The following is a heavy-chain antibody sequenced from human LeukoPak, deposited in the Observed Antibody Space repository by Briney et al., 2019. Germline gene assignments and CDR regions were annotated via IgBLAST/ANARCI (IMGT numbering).Heavy chain of an antibody. Sequence: SVKVSCKASGGTFSSYAISWVRQAPGQGLEWMGGIIPIFGTANYAQKFQGRVTITADESTSTAYMELSSLRSEDTAVYYCARDPPRYCNSTSCPDYFDYWGQGTLVTVSS. V-gene: IGHV1-69*13. CDR1: GGTFSSYA. D-gene: IGHD2-2*01. CDR3: ARDPPRYCNSTSCPDYFDY. J-gene: IGHJ4*02. CDR2: IIPIFGTA.